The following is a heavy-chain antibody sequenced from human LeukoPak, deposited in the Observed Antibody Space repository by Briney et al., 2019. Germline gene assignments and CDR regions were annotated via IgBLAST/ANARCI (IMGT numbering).Heavy chain of an antibody. V-gene: IGHV3-15*01. Sequence: GGSLRLSCAASGFTFSNAWMSWVRQAPGKGLEWVGRIKSKTDGGTTDYAAPVKGRFTISRDDSKNTLYLQMNSLKTEDTAVYYCTTAFPSYYYDSSGYPVYGLDYWGQGTLVTVSS. CDR3: TTAFPSYYYDSSGYPVYGLDY. CDR2: IKSKTDGGTT. J-gene: IGHJ4*02. CDR1: GFTFSNAW. D-gene: IGHD3-22*01.